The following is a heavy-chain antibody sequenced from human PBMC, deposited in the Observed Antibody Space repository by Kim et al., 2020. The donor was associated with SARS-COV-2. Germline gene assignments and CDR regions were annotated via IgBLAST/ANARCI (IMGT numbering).Heavy chain of an antibody. V-gene: IGHV4-39*07. CDR1: GGSISSSSYY. D-gene: IGHD5-18*01. CDR3: ARTPIKTDGYSYGFYFDY. J-gene: IGHJ4*02. CDR2: IYYSGST. Sequence: SETLSLTCTVSGGSISSSSYYWGWIRQPPGKGLEWIGSIYYSGSTYYNPSLKSRVTISVDTSKNQFSLKLSSVTAADTAVYYCARTPIKTDGYSYGFYFDYWGQGTLVTVSS.